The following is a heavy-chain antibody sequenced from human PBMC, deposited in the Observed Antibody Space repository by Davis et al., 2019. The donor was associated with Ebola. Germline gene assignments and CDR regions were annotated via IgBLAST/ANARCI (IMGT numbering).Heavy chain of an antibody. V-gene: IGHV4-59*12. CDR1: GGSISSYY. D-gene: IGHD4-11*01. CDR2: IYYSGST. J-gene: IGHJ2*01. Sequence: MPSETLSLTCTVSGGSISSYYWSWIRQPPGKGLEWIGYIYYSGSTNYNPSLKSRVTISVDTSKNQFSLKLSSVTAADTAVYYCARGRLGDYTNYWYFDLWGRGTLVTVSS. CDR3: ARGRLGDYTNYWYFDL.